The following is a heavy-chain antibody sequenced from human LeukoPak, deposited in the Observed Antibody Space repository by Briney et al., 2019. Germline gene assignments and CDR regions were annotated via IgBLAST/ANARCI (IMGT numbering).Heavy chain of an antibody. V-gene: IGHV3-21*01. J-gene: IGHJ4*02. Sequence: GGSLRLSCAASGFTFSSHSMNWVRQAPGKGLEWVSSISSSSSYIYYADSVKGRFTISRDNAKNSLYLQMNSLRAEDTAVYYCASHYSSSKRGYWGQGTLVTVSS. CDR2: ISSSSSYI. CDR1: GFTFSSHS. CDR3: ASHYSSSKRGY. D-gene: IGHD6-6*01.